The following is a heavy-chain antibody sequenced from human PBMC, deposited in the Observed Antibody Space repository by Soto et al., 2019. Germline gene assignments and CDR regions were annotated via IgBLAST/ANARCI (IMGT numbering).Heavy chain of an antibody. J-gene: IGHJ5*02. CDR1: GDSITSGVHY. Sequence: QVQLQESGPGLVKPSQTLSLTCTVSGDSITSGVHYWSWIRQLPGKGLEWIGHTFYSGPTFYTPSFQGRVAISVDTSKTHFSLQLDSVTAAATPVSYCARDRVRPTFGRASEEWAIATWGPGALVTVSS. V-gene: IGHV4-31*03. D-gene: IGHD3-10*02. CDR3: ARDRVRPTFGRASEEWAIAT. CDR2: TFYSGPT.